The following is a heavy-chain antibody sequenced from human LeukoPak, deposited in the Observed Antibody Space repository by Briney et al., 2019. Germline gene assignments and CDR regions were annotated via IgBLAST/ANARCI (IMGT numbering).Heavy chain of an antibody. CDR1: GFTFSSYA. CDR2: ISGSGGST. Sequence: GGSLRLSCAASGFTFSSYAMSWVRQAPGKGLEWVSAISGSGGSTYYADSVKGRFTISRDNAKNTLLLQMNSLRAGDTAMYYCAKDFWSGYFLLSDWGQGTLVTVSS. V-gene: IGHV3-23*01. D-gene: IGHD3-3*01. CDR3: AKDFWSGYFLLSD. J-gene: IGHJ4*02.